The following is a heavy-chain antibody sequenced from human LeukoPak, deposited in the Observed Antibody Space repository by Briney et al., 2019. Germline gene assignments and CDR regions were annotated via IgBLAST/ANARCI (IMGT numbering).Heavy chain of an antibody. Sequence: GGSLRLSCAASRFTFSSYAMNWVRQAPGKGLEWVSTICGRGDSTYYADSVKGRFTISRDNSRNTLYLQMNTLRAEDTAVYYCAKAIAAPVWYFDLWGRGTLVT. CDR3: AKAIAAPVWYFDL. CDR1: RFTFSSYA. J-gene: IGHJ2*01. D-gene: IGHD6-13*01. CDR2: ICGRGDST. V-gene: IGHV3-23*01.